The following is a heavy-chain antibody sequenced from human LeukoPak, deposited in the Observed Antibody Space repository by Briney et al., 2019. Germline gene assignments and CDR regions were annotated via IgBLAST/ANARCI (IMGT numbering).Heavy chain of an antibody. D-gene: IGHD3-16*01. CDR2: IHHSGAT. CDR3: ARSYARSGVDH. V-gene: IGHV4-38-2*02. CDR1: GYSITSIYY. J-gene: IGHJ4*02. Sequence: MPSQTLSLTCTVSGYSITSIYYGGWIRQPPGKGLEGIGIIHHSGATTYNPSLKSRVTISVDTSKSQFSLKLSAVTAADTAVYYCARSYARSGVDHWGQGTLVTVSS.